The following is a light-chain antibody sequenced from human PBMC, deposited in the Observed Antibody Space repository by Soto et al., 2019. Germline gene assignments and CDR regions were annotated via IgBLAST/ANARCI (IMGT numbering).Light chain of an antibody. CDR3: QQYGGSTRT. CDR2: GAS. Sequence: EIVLTQSPGALSLSPGERATLSCRASQSVTSSYLAWYQQKPGQAPRLLIYGASSRATAIPDRFSGTGSGTDFTLTISRLEPEDFAVYYCQQYGGSTRTFGQGTKVEIK. J-gene: IGKJ1*01. V-gene: IGKV3-20*01. CDR1: QSVTSSY.